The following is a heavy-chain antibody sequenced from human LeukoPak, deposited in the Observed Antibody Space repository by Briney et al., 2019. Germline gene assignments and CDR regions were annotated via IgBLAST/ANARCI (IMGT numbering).Heavy chain of an antibody. CDR2: IWYDGSNK. Sequence: GRSLRLSCAASGFTFSSYGMHWVRQAPGKGLEWVAFIWYDGSNKYYADSVKGRFTISRDNSKNTLYLQMNSLRAEDTAVYYCAKPHDYGDYTFGYWGQGILVTVSS. J-gene: IGHJ4*02. CDR1: GFTFSSYG. D-gene: IGHD4-17*01. CDR3: AKPHDYGDYTFGY. V-gene: IGHV3-33*06.